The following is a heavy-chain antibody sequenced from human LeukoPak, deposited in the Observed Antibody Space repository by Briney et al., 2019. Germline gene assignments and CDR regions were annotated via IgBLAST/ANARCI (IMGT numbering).Heavy chain of an antibody. D-gene: IGHD1-7*01. J-gene: IGHJ6*03. V-gene: IGHV4-59*01. CDR1: GGSISSYY. Sequence: SETLSLTCTVSGGSISSYYWSWIRQPPGKGPEWIGYIYYSGSTNYNPSLKSRVTISVDTSKNQFSLKLSSVTAADTAVYYCARDRVTGTYSYYYYMDVWGKGTTVTVSS. CDR3: ARDRVTGTYSYYYYMDV. CDR2: IYYSGST.